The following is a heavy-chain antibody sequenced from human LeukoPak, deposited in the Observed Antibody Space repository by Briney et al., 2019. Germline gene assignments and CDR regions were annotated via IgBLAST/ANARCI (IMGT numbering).Heavy chain of an antibody. V-gene: IGHV3-49*04. J-gene: IGHJ6*02. CDR1: GFTFGDFA. Sequence: GGSLRLSCTASGFTFGDFALSWVRHAPGKGLEWVGFIRSKVLGGTTEYAASVKGRFTISRDDSKSIAYLQMNTLKTEDTGVYYWTRDLVAVAGDTFYYYAMDVWGQGTTVTVP. CDR3: TRDLVAVAGDTFYYYAMDV. CDR2: IRSKVLGGTT. D-gene: IGHD6-19*01.